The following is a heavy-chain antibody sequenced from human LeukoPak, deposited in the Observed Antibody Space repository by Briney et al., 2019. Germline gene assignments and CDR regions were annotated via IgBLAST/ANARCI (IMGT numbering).Heavy chain of an antibody. CDR2: IYPGGSGT. CDR3: ARHRIESSGYTFDY. Sequence: GESLKISCKGSGYRFTDYWIGWVRQMPGKGLEWMGIIYPGGSGTKYSPSFQGQVTISVDKSISTAYLQWSSLKAADTAMYYCARHRIESSGYTFDYWGQGTLVTVSS. D-gene: IGHD3-22*01. CDR1: GYRFTDYW. V-gene: IGHV5-51*01. J-gene: IGHJ4*02.